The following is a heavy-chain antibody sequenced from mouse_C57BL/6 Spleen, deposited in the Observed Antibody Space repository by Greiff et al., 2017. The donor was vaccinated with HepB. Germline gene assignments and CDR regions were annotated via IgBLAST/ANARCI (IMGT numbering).Heavy chain of an antibody. J-gene: IGHJ3*01. D-gene: IGHD1-1*01. CDR2: ISSGSSTI. CDR3: ARPPHYYGSSYVAY. V-gene: IGHV5-17*01. Sequence: EVHLVESGGGLVKPGGSLKLSCAASGFTFSDYGMHWVRQAPEKGLEWVAYISSGSSTIYYADTVKGRFTISRDNAKNTLFLQMTSLRSEDTAMYYCARPPHYYGSSYVAYWGQGTLVTVSA. CDR1: GFTFSDYG.